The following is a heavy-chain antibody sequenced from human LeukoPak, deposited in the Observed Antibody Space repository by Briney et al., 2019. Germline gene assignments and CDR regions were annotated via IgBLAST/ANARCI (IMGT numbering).Heavy chain of an antibody. V-gene: IGHV3-23*01. D-gene: IGHD4-17*01. CDR1: GFTFSSYA. Sequence: PGGSLRLSCAASGFTFSSYAMSWVRQAPGKGLEWVSVISGSGGSTFYADSVKGRFTISRDNSKNTLYLQMNSLRAEDTAVYYCAKDNGDYVGYFDYWGQGPWSPSPQ. CDR2: ISGSGGST. J-gene: IGHJ4*02. CDR3: AKDNGDYVGYFDY.